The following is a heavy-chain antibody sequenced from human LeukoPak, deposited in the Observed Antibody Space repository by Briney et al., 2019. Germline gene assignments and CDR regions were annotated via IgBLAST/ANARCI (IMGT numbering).Heavy chain of an antibody. J-gene: IGHJ6*02. Sequence: GASVKVSCKASGYTFTSYDINWVRQATGQGLEWMGWMNPNSGNTGYAQKFQGRVTMTRNTSISTAYMELSSLRSEDTAVYYCARGVSLDGPNGPKYGSGKEDVWGQGTTVTVSS. D-gene: IGHD3-10*01. CDR1: GYTFTSYD. CDR3: ARGVSLDGPNGPKYGSGKEDV. CDR2: MNPNSGNT. V-gene: IGHV1-8*02.